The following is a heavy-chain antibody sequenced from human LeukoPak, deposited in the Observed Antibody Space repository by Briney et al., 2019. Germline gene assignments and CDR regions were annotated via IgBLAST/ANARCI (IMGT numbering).Heavy chain of an antibody. J-gene: IGHJ4*02. CDR1: FHFYRLC. Sequence: GSLRPLCGGPGFHFYRLCLKWGRPGSGKGAGGVLAISGSGGSTYYADSVKGRFTISRDNSKNTLYLQMNSLRAEDTAVYYCANEMYYYDSSGYYYWGQGTLVTVSS. CDR2: ISGSGGST. CDR3: ANEMYYYDSSGYYY. V-gene: IGHV3-23*01. D-gene: IGHD3-22*01.